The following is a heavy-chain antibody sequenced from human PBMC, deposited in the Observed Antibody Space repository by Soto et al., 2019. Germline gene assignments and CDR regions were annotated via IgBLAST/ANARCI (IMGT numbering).Heavy chain of an antibody. CDR3: AKVYTIQQLTPGDGYYFDY. CDR2: IYNSGTT. D-gene: IGHD6-13*01. V-gene: IGHV4-4*09. CDR1: GGSINNYY. Sequence: SETLSLTCTVSGGSINNYYWAWIRQPPGKGLEYIAWIYNSGTTKCNPSLESRVTISVDTSKSQFSLKLSSVTAADTAVYYCAKVYTIQQLTPGDGYYFDYWGQGTLVTVSS. J-gene: IGHJ4*02.